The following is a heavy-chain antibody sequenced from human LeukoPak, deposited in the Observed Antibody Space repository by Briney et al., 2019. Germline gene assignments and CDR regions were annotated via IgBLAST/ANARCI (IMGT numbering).Heavy chain of an antibody. CDR2: ISGSGGST. J-gene: IGHJ4*02. D-gene: IGHD2-2*02. CDR1: GFTFSSYA. Sequence: GGSLRLSCVASGFTFSSYAISWVRQAPGKGLEWVSVISGSGGSTYYADSVKGRFTISRDNSKNTLYLQMNSLRAEDTAVYYCARGPSRGIPRYWGQGTLVTVSS. CDR3: ARGPSRGIPRY. V-gene: IGHV3-23*01.